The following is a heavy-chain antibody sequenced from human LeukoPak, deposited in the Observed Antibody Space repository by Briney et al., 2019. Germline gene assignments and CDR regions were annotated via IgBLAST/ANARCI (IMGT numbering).Heavy chain of an antibody. CDR1: GFTFSSYA. J-gene: IGHJ4*02. Sequence: GGSLRLSCAASGFTFSSYAMHWVRQAPGKGLEWVAVISYDGSNKYYADSVKGRFTISRDNSKNTLYLQMNSLRAEDTAVYYCARWGESVATIPYYFDYWGQGTLVTVSS. D-gene: IGHD5-12*01. CDR2: ISYDGSNK. CDR3: ARWGESVATIPYYFDY. V-gene: IGHV3-30-3*01.